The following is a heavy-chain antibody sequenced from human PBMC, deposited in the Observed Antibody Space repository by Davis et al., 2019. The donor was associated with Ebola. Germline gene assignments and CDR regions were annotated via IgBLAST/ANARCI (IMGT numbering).Heavy chain of an antibody. CDR1: GGTFSSYT. CDR2: IIPILGIA. CDR3: ARDQKYQFCFDY. D-gene: IGHD2-2*01. Sequence: SVKVSCKASGGTFSSYTISWVRQAPGQGLEWMGRIIPILGIANYAQKFQGRVTITADKSTSTAYMELSSLRSEDTAVYYCARDQKYQFCFDYWGQGTLVTVSS. V-gene: IGHV1-69*04. J-gene: IGHJ4*02.